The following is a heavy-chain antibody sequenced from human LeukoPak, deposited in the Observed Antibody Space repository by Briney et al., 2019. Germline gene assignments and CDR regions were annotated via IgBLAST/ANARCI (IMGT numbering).Heavy chain of an antibody. D-gene: IGHD3-10*01. J-gene: IGHJ4*02. CDR3: ASPSMVRGVTSEGY. V-gene: IGHV3-21*01. CDR1: GFTFSSYG. CDR2: ISSSSSYI. Sequence: GGSLRLSCAASGFTFSSYGMHWVRQAPGKGLGWVSSISSSSSYIYYADSVKGRFTISRDNAKNSLYLQMNSLRAEDTAVYYCASPSMVRGVTSEGYWGQGTLVTVSS.